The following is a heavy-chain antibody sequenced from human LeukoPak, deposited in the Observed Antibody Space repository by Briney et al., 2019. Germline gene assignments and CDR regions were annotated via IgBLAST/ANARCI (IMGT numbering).Heavy chain of an antibody. J-gene: IGHJ4*02. Sequence: SETLSLTCAVYGGSFSTNYWSWIRQPPGKGLEWIGETNHSGSTNYNPSLKSRVTISIDTSNNHLSLKLSSVTAADTAVYYCASPPTFGYSYGYPFDYWGQGTPATVSS. V-gene: IGHV4-34*01. D-gene: IGHD5-18*01. CDR1: GGSFSTNY. CDR2: TNHSGST. CDR3: ASPPTFGYSYGYPFDY.